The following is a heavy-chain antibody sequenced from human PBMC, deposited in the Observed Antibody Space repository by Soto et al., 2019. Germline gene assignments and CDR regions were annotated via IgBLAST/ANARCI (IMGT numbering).Heavy chain of an antibody. CDR2: ISYDGRNK. CDR1: GFTFRSYA. J-gene: IGHJ4*02. Sequence: QVQLVESGGGVVQPGRSLRLSCAASGFTFRSYAMHWVRQAPGKGLEWVAVISYDGRNKYYADSVKGRFTTSRDNSKNTLYLQMNRLRAEDTAVYYCAREIEQLLDYWGQGTLVTVYS. D-gene: IGHD1-1*01. V-gene: IGHV3-30*04. CDR3: AREIEQLLDY.